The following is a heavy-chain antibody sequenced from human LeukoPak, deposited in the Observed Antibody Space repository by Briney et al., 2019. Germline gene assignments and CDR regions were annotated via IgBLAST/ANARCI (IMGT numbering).Heavy chain of an antibody. D-gene: IGHD3-22*01. V-gene: IGHV3-48*01. Sequence: GGSLRLSCAASGFTFSSYSMNWVRQAPGKGLEWVSYISSSSSTIYYADSVKGRFTISRDNAKNSLYLQMNSLRAEDTAVYYCARDSPDYYDSSGPLDYWGQRTLVTVSS. J-gene: IGHJ4*02. CDR3: ARDSPDYYDSSGPLDY. CDR1: GFTFSSYS. CDR2: ISSSSSTI.